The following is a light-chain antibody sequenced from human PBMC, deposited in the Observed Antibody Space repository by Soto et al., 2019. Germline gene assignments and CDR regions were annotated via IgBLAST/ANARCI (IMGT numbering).Light chain of an antibody. J-gene: IGKJ5*01. Sequence: DIQMTPSPSSVTASVGDRVTITCRASQDIITWLAWYQQKPGKAPNLLIYTASNLQSEVPSRFSGSGSGTHFTLTISSLQPEDFGTYYCQQTDSFPITFGQGTRLEIK. CDR2: TAS. CDR3: QQTDSFPIT. V-gene: IGKV1-12*01. CDR1: QDIITW.